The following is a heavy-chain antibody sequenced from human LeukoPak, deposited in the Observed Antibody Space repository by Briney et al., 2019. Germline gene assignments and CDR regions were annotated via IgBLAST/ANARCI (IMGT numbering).Heavy chain of an antibody. CDR3: AKEKRQWLVPNAFDI. CDR1: GFTSSKNG. D-gene: IGHD6-19*01. CDR2: ISGSGGTT. Sequence: GGSLRLSCVASGFTSSKNGMSWVRQAPGKGLEWVSSISGSGGTTYYADSVKGRFTICRDNSKDTLYLQMNGLRAEDTALYYCAKEKRQWLVPNAFDIWGRGTMVTVS. J-gene: IGHJ3*02. V-gene: IGHV3-23*01.